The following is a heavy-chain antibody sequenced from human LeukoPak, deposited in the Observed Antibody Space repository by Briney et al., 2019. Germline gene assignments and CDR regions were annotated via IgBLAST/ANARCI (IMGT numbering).Heavy chain of an antibody. D-gene: IGHD3-22*01. CDR2: IYSGSAT. J-gene: IGHJ4*02. V-gene: IGHV3-53*01. Sequence: PGGSLRLSRAAPGFTASRNYMTWVRQAPGKGLEGVSVIYSGSATYYADSVKGPFTIYRDNSTNTLYLQMNSLRAEDTAVYYCARTSGYPYNFDNWGEGTLVTVSS. CDR1: GFTASRNY. CDR3: ARTSGYPYNFDN.